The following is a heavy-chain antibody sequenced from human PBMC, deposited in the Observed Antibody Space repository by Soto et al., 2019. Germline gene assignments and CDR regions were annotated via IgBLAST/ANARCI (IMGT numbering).Heavy chain of an antibody. Sequence: EVQLVESGGGLVKPGGSLRLSCAASGFTFSSYSMNWVRQAPGKGLEWVSSISSSSSYIYYADSVKGRFTISRDNVKNSLYLQMNSLRAEDTAVYYCAREIRVSSWPFDYWGQGTLVTVSS. CDR1: GFTFSSYS. D-gene: IGHD6-13*01. CDR2: ISSSSSYI. J-gene: IGHJ4*02. CDR3: AREIRVSSWPFDY. V-gene: IGHV3-21*01.